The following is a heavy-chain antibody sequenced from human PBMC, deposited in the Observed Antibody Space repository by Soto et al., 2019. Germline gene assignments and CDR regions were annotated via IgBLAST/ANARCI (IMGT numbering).Heavy chain of an antibody. J-gene: IGHJ4*02. Sequence: EVQLVESGGGLVKPGGSLRLSCAASGFTFSNAWMSWVRQAPGKGLEWVGRIKSKTDGGTTDYAAPMKGRFTISRDDSKNTLYLQMNSLKTEDTAVYYCTTEVPYYDFWSGYYPDFLLYWGQGTLVTVSS. CDR2: IKSKTDGGTT. D-gene: IGHD3-3*01. V-gene: IGHV3-15*01. CDR1: GFTFSNAW. CDR3: TTEVPYYDFWSGYYPDFLLY.